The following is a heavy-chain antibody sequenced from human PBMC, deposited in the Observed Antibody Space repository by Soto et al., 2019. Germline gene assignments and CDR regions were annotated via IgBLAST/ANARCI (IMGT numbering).Heavy chain of an antibody. CDR1: GGSISSSSYY. J-gene: IGHJ6*03. CDR3: ARISIVPAAGLYYYYYYMDV. CDR2: IYYSGST. Sequence: QLQLQESGPGLVKPSETLSLTCTVSGGSISSSSYYWGWIRQPPGKGLEWIGSIYYSGSTCYNPSLKSRVTISVDTSKNQFSLKLSSVTAADTAVYYCARISIVPAAGLYYYYYYMDVWGKGTTVTVSS. V-gene: IGHV4-39*01. D-gene: IGHD2-2*01.